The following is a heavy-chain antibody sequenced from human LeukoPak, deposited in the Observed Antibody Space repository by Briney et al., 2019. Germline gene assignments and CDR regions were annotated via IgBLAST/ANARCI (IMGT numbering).Heavy chain of an antibody. Sequence: PGGSLRLSCAASGFTFNSYGVHWVRQAPGKGLEWVSAISGSGGSTYYADSVKGRFTISRDNFKNTLYLQMNSLRAEDTAVYYCAKDHTIGVAIHPIDYWGQGTLVTVSS. CDR3: AKDHTIGVAIHPIDY. CDR2: ISGSGGST. V-gene: IGHV3-23*01. D-gene: IGHD3-3*01. CDR1: GFTFNSYG. J-gene: IGHJ4*02.